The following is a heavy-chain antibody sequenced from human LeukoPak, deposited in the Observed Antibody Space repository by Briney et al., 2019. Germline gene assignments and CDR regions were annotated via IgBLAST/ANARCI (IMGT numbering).Heavy chain of an antibody. CDR2: INHSGST. J-gene: IGHJ4*02. CDR1: GGSFSGYY. Sequence: SETLSLTCAVYGGSFSGYYWSWIRQPPGKGLEWIGEINHSGSTNYNPSLKSRVTISVDTSKNQFSLKLSSVTAADTAVYYCARTSKVLLWFGEFLDFDYWGQGTLVTVSS. CDR3: ARTSKVLLWFGEFLDFDY. D-gene: IGHD3-10*01. V-gene: IGHV4-34*01.